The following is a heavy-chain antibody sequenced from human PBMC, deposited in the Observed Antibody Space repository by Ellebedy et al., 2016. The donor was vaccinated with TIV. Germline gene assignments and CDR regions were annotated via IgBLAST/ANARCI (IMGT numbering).Heavy chain of an antibody. Sequence: GESLKISCAASGFTFRSYAMGWVRQAPGKGLEWIAVISDNGGATYYAAPLKGRFTTSRDNSNDMVYLQINSLRPDDTAVYYCAKDSGLSGWYFDYWGQGTLVTVSS. CDR2: ISDNGGAT. CDR1: GFTFRSYA. D-gene: IGHD6-19*01. J-gene: IGHJ4*02. V-gene: IGHV3-23*01. CDR3: AKDSGLSGWYFDY.